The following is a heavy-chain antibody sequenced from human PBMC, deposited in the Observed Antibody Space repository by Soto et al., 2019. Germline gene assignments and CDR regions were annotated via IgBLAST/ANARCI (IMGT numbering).Heavy chain of an antibody. J-gene: IGHJ4*02. CDR1: GYTFTGNY. D-gene: IGHD2-8*01. Sequence: ASVKVSCKASGYTFTGNYMHWVRQAPGQGLEWMGWINPISGGTNYAQRFQGRVTMTRDTSINTAYMELSSLRSDDTAVYYCVTGGRTPSSGMHNPERNWGQGTLVTVSS. CDR2: INPISGGT. V-gene: IGHV1-2*02. CDR3: VTGGRTPSSGMHNPERN.